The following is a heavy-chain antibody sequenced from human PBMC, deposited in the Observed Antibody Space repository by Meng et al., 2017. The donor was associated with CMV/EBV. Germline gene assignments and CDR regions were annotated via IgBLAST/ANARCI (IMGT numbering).Heavy chain of an antibody. J-gene: IGHJ6*02. D-gene: IGHD3-10*01. Sequence: ASVKVSCKASGYTFTSYYMHWVRQAPGQGLEGMGIINPSGGSTSYAQKFQGRVTINADKSTSTAYMELSSRRSEDTAVYYWARGLRDRGVRYYGMDVWGQGTTVTVSS. V-gene: IGHV1-46*01. CDR3: ARGLRDRGVRYYGMDV. CDR2: INPSGGST. CDR1: GYTFTSYY.